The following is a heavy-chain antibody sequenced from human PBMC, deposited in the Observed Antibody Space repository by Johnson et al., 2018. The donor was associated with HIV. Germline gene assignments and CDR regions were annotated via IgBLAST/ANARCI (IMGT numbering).Heavy chain of an antibody. CDR3: ASEVEYSILGGS. CDR1: GFSFSSYL. V-gene: IGHV3-64*04. Sequence: QMQLVESGGGLVQPGGCLRLSCAASGFSFSSYLMDWVRQAPGKGLAYVAGISSNSDSTYYADSVKGRFTISRDNSKNSLYLQMNSLKVEDTAVYYCASEVEYSILGGSWGQGAMVTVSS. J-gene: IGHJ3*01. CDR2: ISSNSDST. D-gene: IGHD6-6*01.